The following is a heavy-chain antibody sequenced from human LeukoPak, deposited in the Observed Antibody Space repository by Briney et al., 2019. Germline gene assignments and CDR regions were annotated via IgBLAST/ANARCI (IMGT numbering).Heavy chain of an antibody. Sequence: ASVKVSCKASGYTFTSYGISWVRQAPGQGLEWMGWISAYNGNTNYAQKLQGRVTMTTDTSTSTAYMELRSLRSDDTAVYYCARVGSQYDNSGYPYWGQGTLVTVSS. CDR2: ISAYNGNT. V-gene: IGHV1-18*01. J-gene: IGHJ4*02. D-gene: IGHD3-22*01. CDR1: GYTFTSYG. CDR3: ARVGSQYDNSGYPY.